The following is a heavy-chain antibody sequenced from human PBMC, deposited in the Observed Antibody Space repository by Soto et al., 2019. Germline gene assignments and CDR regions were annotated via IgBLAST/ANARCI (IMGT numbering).Heavy chain of an antibody. J-gene: IGHJ6*02. D-gene: IGHD4-17*01. V-gene: IGHV5-51*01. CDR1: VYIFTSHW. Sequence: PGVSLKISWKCSVYIFTSHWIAGVRQMPGRGLEWMGIIYPGDSDTIYSPSFQGQVTFSVDKSISTVYLQWTTLKASDTAMYYSGSYGPPDYYYYYGMDVWGQGTTVTVSS. CDR3: GSYGPPDYYYYYGMDV. CDR2: IYPGDSDT.